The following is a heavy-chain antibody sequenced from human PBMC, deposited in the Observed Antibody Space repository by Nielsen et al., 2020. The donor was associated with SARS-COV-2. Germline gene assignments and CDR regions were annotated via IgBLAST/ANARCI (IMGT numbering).Heavy chain of an antibody. CDR2: ISTSSSI. CDR3: AKGDRYCGGDCYADAFVF. D-gene: IGHD2-21*02. CDR1: GFTFSIYS. V-gene: IGHV3-48*01. Sequence: GESLKISCAASGFTFSIYSMNWVRQAPGKGLEWVSFISTSSSIYYADSVKGRFTISRDNSKNTLYLQMNSLRAEDTAVYYCAKGDRYCGGDCYADAFVFWGQGTMVTV. J-gene: IGHJ3*01.